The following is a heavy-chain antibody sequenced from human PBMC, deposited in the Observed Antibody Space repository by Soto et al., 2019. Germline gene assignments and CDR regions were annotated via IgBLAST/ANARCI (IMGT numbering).Heavy chain of an antibody. J-gene: IGHJ4*02. CDR3: VSWIFAHFDH. D-gene: IGHD3-3*01. V-gene: IGHV4-30-2*01. CDR1: GDSYSISTYS. Sequence: SETLSLTCNMSGDSYSISTYSWSWIRQPPGKALQWIGFIYQSGVTSYNPSLASRVTISLDTSKNQLSLKLTSMTAADTAVYYCVSWIFAHFDHWGQGTPVTVSS. CDR2: IYQSGVT.